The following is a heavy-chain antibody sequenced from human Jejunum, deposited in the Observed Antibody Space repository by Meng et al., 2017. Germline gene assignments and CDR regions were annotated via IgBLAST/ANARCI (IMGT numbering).Heavy chain of an antibody. V-gene: IGHV3-74*01. CDR1: GFTFSTYW. CDR2: ISTDGSYA. CDR3: ARAVSENYFRADY. Sequence: EEQVVESGGGLLQPGGSLRLSCTASGFTFSTYWMHWVRQAPGKGLVWVSRISTDGSYATYADSVKGRFTISRDNAKNTLYLQMNSLRAEDTAVYYCARAVSENYFRADYWGQGTLVTVSS. D-gene: IGHD1-26*01. J-gene: IGHJ4*02.